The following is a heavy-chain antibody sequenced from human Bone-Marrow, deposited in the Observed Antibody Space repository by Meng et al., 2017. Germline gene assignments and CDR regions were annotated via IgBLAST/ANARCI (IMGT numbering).Heavy chain of an antibody. J-gene: IGHJ3*02. Sequence: GESLKISCAASGFTFSSYGMHWVRQAPGQGLEWMGRINPNSGGTNYAQKFQGRVTMTRDTSISTAYMELSRLRSDDTAVYYCARAGGYSGYDFILAYAFDIWGQGTMVTVSS. CDR1: GFTFSSYG. CDR2: INPNSGGT. V-gene: IGHV1-2*06. CDR3: ARAGGYSGYDFILAYAFDI. D-gene: IGHD5-12*01.